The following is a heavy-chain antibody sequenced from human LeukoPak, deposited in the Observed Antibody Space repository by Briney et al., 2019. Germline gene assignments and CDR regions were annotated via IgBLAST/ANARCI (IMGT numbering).Heavy chain of an antibody. CDR1: GLTFSNSG. Sequence: GGSLRLSCATSGLTFSNSGMSWVRQAPGKGLEWVSSIGSSNTNTYYADSVKGRFTISRDNSKSTVSLQMSSLRAEDTAVYYCAKVEGSGSYGYYYYYYMDVWGKGTTVTISS. J-gene: IGHJ6*03. CDR3: AKVEGSGSYGYYYYYYMDV. D-gene: IGHD3-10*01. V-gene: IGHV3-23*01. CDR2: IGSSNTNT.